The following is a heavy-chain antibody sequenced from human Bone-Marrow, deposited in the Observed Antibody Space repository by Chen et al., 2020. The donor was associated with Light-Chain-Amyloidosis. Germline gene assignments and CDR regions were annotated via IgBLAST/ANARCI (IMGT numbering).Heavy chain of an antibody. CDR2: MSCGSRSI. D-gene: IGHD4-4*01. J-gene: IGHJ4*02. CDR3: ASLHDYNTYHLPFDY. Sequence: EVQLVESGGGLVQPGGSLRLSCAASGFTFDNYEMHWVRQVPGGGREWVSYMSCGSRSIYYANSVKGRFTISRDNAKNSLYLQMNSLRAEDTAVYYCASLHDYNTYHLPFDYWGQGTLVTVSS. V-gene: IGHV3-48*03. CDR1: GFTFDNYE.